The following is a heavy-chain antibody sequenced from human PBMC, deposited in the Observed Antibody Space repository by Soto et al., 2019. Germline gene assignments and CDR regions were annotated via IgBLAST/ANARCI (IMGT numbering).Heavy chain of an antibody. CDR1: GFTFSSYA. J-gene: IGHJ4*02. D-gene: IGHD6-13*01. V-gene: IGHV3-48*01. CDR3: ARTHSTSWYYFDY. CDR2: ISSSGGST. Sequence: GGSLRLSCAASGFTFSSYAMSWVRQAPGKGLEWVSYISSSGGSTYYADSVKGRFTISRDNAKNSLYLQMNSLRAEDTAVFYCARTHSTSWYYFDYWGQGTLVTVSS.